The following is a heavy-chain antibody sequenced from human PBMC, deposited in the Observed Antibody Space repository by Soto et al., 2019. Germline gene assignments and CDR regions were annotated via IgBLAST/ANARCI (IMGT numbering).Heavy chain of an antibody. Sequence: EVQLVESGGGLIQPGGSLRLSCAVSGFTVRANYMSWVRQAPGKGLEWVAVIYSGDTTYYADSVKGRFIISRDISKNTLYLQMNILRAEDTAVYYCHGYGYWGQGTLVTVSS. CDR2: IYSGDTT. D-gene: IGHD5-12*01. V-gene: IGHV3-53*01. J-gene: IGHJ4*02. CDR3: HGYGY. CDR1: GFTVRANY.